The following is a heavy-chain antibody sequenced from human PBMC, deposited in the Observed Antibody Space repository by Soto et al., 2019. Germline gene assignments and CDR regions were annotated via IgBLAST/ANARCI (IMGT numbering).Heavy chain of an antibody. J-gene: IGHJ6*02. CDR1: GFTFSSYG. CDR3: AKARPQDYDILTGYSPYGMDV. V-gene: IGHV3-30*18. CDR2: ISYDGSNK. Sequence: LRLSCAASGFTFSSYGMHWVRQAPGKGLEWVAVISYDGSNKYYADSVKGRFTISRDNSENTLYLQMNSLRAEDTAVYYCAKARPQDYDILTGYSPYGMDVWGQGTTVTAP. D-gene: IGHD3-9*01.